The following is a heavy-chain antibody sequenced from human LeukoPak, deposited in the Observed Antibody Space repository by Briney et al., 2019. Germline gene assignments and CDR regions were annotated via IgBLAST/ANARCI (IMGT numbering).Heavy chain of an antibody. CDR1: GGTFSSYA. CDR2: IMPIFGTA. J-gene: IGHJ6*03. CDR3: ARSKDYDSRGYYYYYMDV. V-gene: IGHV1-69*13. D-gene: IGHD3-22*01. Sequence: SVKVSCKASGGTFSSYAISWVRQAPGQGLEWMGGIMPIFGTAHYAQKFQGRVTITADESTSTAYMELSSLRSEDTAVYYCARSKDYDSRGYYYYYMDVWGKGTTVTISS.